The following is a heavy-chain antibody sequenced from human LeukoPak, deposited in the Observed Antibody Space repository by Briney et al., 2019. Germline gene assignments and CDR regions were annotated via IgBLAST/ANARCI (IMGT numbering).Heavy chain of an antibody. D-gene: IGHD1-26*01. CDR2: VEQDGSQK. Sequence: GGSLRLSCVASRFSLSSYWLSLVRLAPGNGLEWVASVEQDGSQKYYVDSVRGRFTISRDNAKNSVYLQTNSLRVEDTAVYYCARNSGSNPFDYWGQGTLVTVSS. CDR3: ARNSGSNPFDY. CDR1: RFSLSSYW. J-gene: IGHJ4*02. V-gene: IGHV3-7*04.